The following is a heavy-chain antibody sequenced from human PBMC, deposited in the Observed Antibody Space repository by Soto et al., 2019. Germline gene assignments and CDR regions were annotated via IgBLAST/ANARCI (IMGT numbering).Heavy chain of an antibody. V-gene: IGHV4-34*01. J-gene: IGHJ2*01. CDR1: GGSFSGYY. D-gene: IGHD3-10*01. CDR2: INHSGST. Sequence: QVQLQQWGAGLLKPSETLSLTCAVYGGSFSGYYWSWIRQPPGKGLEWIGEINHSGSTSYNPSLKSRVTISVDTSKNQFSLKLSSVTAADTAVYYCARGLTGGWYFDLWGRGTLVTVSS. CDR3: ARGLTGGWYFDL.